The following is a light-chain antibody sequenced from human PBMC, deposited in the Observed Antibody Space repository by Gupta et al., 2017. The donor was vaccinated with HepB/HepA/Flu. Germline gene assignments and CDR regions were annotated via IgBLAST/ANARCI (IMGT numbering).Light chain of an antibody. CDR3: QSYDSSLSGWI. J-gene: IGLJ2*01. CDR2: VNN. CDR1: SSNIGADYD. V-gene: IGLV1-40*01. Sequence: QSVLTQPPSVSGAPGQRVTISCTGSSSNIGADYDVNWYQHLPGTAPKRRIYVNNKRPSGVPDRFSGYKSGTSAYLATTGLQAEDEADDHCQSYDSSLSGWIFGGGTKLTVL.